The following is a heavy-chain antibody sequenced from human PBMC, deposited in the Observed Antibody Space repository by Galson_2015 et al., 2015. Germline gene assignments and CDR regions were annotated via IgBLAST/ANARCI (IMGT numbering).Heavy chain of an antibody. CDR3: AALRGGSGSRGY. Sequence: SETLSLTCAVYGGSFSGYYWSWIRQPPGKGLEWIGEINHSGSTNYNPSLKSRVTISVDTSKNQFSLKLSSVTAADTAVYYCAALRGGSGSRGYWGQGTLVTVSS. D-gene: IGHD3-10*01. CDR1: GGSFSGYY. J-gene: IGHJ4*02. CDR2: INHSGST. V-gene: IGHV4-34*01.